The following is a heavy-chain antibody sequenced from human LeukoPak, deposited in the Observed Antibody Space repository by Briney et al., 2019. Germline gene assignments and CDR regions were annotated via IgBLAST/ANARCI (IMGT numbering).Heavy chain of an antibody. CDR1: GGSFSGYY. Sequence: PSETLSLTCAVYGGSFSGYYWSWIRQPPGKGLEWIGYIYYSGSTNYNPSLKSRVTISVDTSKNQFSLKLSSVTAADTAVYYCAGGYIYGSTYYYMDVWGKGTTVTISS. CDR3: AGGYIYGSTYYYMDV. D-gene: IGHD5-18*01. J-gene: IGHJ6*03. V-gene: IGHV4-59*01. CDR2: IYYSGST.